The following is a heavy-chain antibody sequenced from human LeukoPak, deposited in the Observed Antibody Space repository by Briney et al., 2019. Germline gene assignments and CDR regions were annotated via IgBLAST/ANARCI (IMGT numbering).Heavy chain of an antibody. CDR3: AKDLTGPWLVPPDDY. D-gene: IGHD6-19*01. CDR2: ISGSGGST. J-gene: IGHJ4*02. CDR1: GFTFSSYA. Sequence: PGGSLRLSCAASGFTFSSYAMSWVRQAPGKGLEWVSAISGSGGSTYYADSVKGRFTISRDNSKNTLYLQMNSLRAEDTAVYYCAKDLTGPWLVPPDDYWGQGTLVTVSS. V-gene: IGHV3-23*01.